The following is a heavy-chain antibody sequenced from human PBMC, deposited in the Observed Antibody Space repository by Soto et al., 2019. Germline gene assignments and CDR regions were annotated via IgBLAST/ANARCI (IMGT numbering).Heavy chain of an antibody. CDR2: IIPIFGTA. CDR1: GGTFSSYA. J-gene: IGHJ6*02. D-gene: IGHD3-3*01. Sequence: QVQLVQSGAEVKKPGSSVKVSCKASGGTFSSYAISWVRQAPGQGLEWMGGIIPIFGTANYAQKFQSRVTIDADESTSTAYMELSSLRSEDTAVYYCASPYDFWSGHSPHYYYYYGMDVWGQGTTVTVSS. CDR3: ASPYDFWSGHSPHYYYYYGMDV. V-gene: IGHV1-69*01.